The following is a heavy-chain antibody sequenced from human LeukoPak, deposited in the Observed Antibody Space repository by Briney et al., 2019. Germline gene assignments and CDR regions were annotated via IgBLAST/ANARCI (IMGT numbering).Heavy chain of an antibody. V-gene: IGHV4-59*01. CDR1: GCSISSYY. J-gene: IGHJ4*02. CDR3: ARYDYVWGSYRGSFDY. Sequence: PSETLSLTCTVSGCSISSYYWSWIRQPPGKGLEWIGYIYYSGSTNYNPSLKSRVTISVDTSKNQFSLKLSSVTAADTAVYYCARYDYVWGSYRGSFDYWGQGTLVTVSS. CDR2: IYYSGST. D-gene: IGHD3-16*02.